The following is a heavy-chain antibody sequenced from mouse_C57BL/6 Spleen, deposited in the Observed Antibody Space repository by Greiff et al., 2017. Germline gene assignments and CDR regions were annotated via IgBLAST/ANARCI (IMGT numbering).Heavy chain of an antibody. J-gene: IGHJ2*01. V-gene: IGHV1-53*01. CDR2: INPSNGGT. CDR3: ARGSLLYYDYDFDY. CDR1: GYTFTSYW. D-gene: IGHD2-4*01. Sequence: QVQLQQSGTELVKPGASVKLSCKASGYTFTSYWMHWVKQRPGQGLEWIGNINPSNGGTNYNEKFKSKATLTVDKSSSTAYMQLSSLTSEDSAVYYCARGSLLYYDYDFDYWGQGTTLTVSS.